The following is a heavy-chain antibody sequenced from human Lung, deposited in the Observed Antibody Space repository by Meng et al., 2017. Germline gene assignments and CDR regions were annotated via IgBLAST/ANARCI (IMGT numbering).Heavy chain of an antibody. Sequence: QVQLVQSGAEVKKPGASLKVSCQASGYSFTTYGMHWLRQAPGQRLEWMGWINTDNGDTHYSQKFQGRVTITRDTSARTAYMELSSLRSEDTAVYFCARDERGGPYYFDYWGQGTLVTVSS. CDR2: INTDNGDT. CDR3: ARDERGGPYYFDY. V-gene: IGHV1-3*04. CDR1: GYSFTTYG. J-gene: IGHJ4*02.